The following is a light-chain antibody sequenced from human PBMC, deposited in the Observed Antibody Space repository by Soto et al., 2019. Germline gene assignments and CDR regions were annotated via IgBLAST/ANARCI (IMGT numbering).Light chain of an antibody. CDR3: QQYGTSPFP. Sequence: EIVLTQSPGTLSLSPGERATLSCRASQSVSNNYLAWYQQKPGQAPRLLISGASNRATGIPDRFSGSGSGKDFTLAISRLEPEDFAVYYCQQYGTSPFPFGPGTKVDLK. V-gene: IGKV3-20*01. CDR2: GAS. CDR1: QSVSNNY. J-gene: IGKJ3*01.